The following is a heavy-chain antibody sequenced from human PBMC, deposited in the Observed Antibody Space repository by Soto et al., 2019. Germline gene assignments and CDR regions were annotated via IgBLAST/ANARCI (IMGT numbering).Heavy chain of an antibody. D-gene: IGHD1-1*01. Sequence: SETLSLTCTVSGDSISSADYYWGWIRQTPGKGLEWIGHIFYSGTTYYNPSLKSRLTISVDTSKNHFSLRLTSVTAADTAVYYCARDLWVEPELYYYGMDVWGQGTTVTVSS. CDR2: IFYSGTT. CDR3: ARDLWVEPELYYYGMDV. V-gene: IGHV4-30-4*01. J-gene: IGHJ6*02. CDR1: GDSISSADYY.